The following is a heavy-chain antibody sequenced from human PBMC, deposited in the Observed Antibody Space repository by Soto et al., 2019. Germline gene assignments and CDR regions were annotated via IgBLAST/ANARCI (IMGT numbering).Heavy chain of an antibody. CDR2: IIPIFGIG. CDR3: ARSAITLFGVVSIPPHYYSEMDV. Sequence: GASVKVSCKASGGTSNRYAISWVRQAPGQGLEWMGGIIPIFGIGNDAQRFQGRVTITADESTGTAYMELSSLRSEDTGVYYCARSAITLFGVVSIPPHYYSEMDVWGQGTTVTVSS. J-gene: IGHJ6*02. D-gene: IGHD3-3*01. CDR1: GGTSNRYA. V-gene: IGHV1-69*13.